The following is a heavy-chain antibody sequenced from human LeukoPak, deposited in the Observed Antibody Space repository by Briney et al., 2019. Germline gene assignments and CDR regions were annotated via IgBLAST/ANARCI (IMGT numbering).Heavy chain of an antibody. CDR1: GYSFTTYW. V-gene: IGHV5-51*01. CDR2: IYPGDSDT. J-gene: IGHJ4*02. Sequence: GESLKISCKVSGYSFTTYWIGWVRQMPGKGLECMGLIYPGDSDTRYSPSFQGQVTISADKSISTAYLQWSSLKASDTAMYYCARRYGADSSGYFYFDYWGQGTLVTVSS. CDR3: ARRYGADSSGYFYFDY. D-gene: IGHD3-22*01.